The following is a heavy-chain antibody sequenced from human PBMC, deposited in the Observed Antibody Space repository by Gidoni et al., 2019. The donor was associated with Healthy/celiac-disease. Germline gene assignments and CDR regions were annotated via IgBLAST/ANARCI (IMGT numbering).Heavy chain of an antibody. V-gene: IGHV1-69*01. Sequence: QVQLVQSGAEVTKPGSSVKVSCKASGGTFSSYSISWVRQAPGQGLEWMGGIIPIFGTANYAQKFQGRVTITADESTSTAYMELSSLRSEDTAVYYCARGGQNARFYYDSSGYLMSGWFDPWGQGTLVTVSS. CDR2: IIPIFGTA. CDR3: ARGGQNARFYYDSSGYLMSGWFDP. J-gene: IGHJ5*02. D-gene: IGHD3-22*01. CDR1: GGTFSSYS.